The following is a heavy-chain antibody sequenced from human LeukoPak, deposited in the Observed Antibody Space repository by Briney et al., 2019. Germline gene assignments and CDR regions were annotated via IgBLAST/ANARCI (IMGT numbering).Heavy chain of an antibody. CDR1: GDTVSSNSAA. CDR3: ARDAGSGWSSFDY. D-gene: IGHD6-19*01. Sequence: SQTLSLTCAISGDTVSSNSAAWNWIRQSPSRGLEWQGRTYYRSKWFNDYAVSMKSRITINPDPSKDQFALQLNSVTPEDTAVYYCARDAGSGWSSFDYWGQGTLVTVSS. J-gene: IGHJ4*02. CDR2: TYYRSKWFN. V-gene: IGHV6-1*01.